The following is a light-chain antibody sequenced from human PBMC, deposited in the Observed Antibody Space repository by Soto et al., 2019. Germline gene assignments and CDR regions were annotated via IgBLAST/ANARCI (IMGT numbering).Light chain of an antibody. Sequence: QSVLTQPPSLSGAPGQRVTISCTGTSSDVGAYNYVSWYQQYPGKAPKLIIYDVSNRPSGVSCRFSGSKSGNTASLTISELQAEDEADYYCNSYAGTSYVFGTGTKSPS. J-gene: IGLJ1*01. V-gene: IGLV2-14*03. CDR3: NSYAGTSYV. CDR1: SSDVGAYNY. CDR2: DVS.